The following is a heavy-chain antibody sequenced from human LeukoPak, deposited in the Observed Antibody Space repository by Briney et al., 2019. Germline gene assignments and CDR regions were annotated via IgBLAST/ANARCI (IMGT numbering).Heavy chain of an antibody. CDR2: ISSSSSYI. J-gene: IGHJ4*02. V-gene: IGHV3-21*01. D-gene: IGHD6-19*01. CDR3: ARVTVSSGWDY. CDR1: GFTFSNYS. Sequence: GGSLRLSCAVSGFTFSNYSMNWVRQAPGKGLEWVASISSSSSYIYYSDSVKGRFTISRDNAKKSLYLRMSSLRAEDTAVYYCARVTVSSGWDYWGQGTLVTVSS.